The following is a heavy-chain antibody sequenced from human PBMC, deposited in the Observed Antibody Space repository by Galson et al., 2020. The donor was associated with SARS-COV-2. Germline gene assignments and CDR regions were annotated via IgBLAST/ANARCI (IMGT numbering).Heavy chain of an antibody. Sequence: SETLSLTCTVSGGSISSYYWSWIRQPPGKGLEWIGYIYYSGSTNYNPSLKSRVTISVDTSKNQFSLKLSSVTAADTAVYYCARAGEGGWTDYYYYYGMDVWGQGTTVTVSS. CDR2: IYYSGST. D-gene: IGHD6-19*01. J-gene: IGHJ6*02. V-gene: IGHV4-59*01. CDR1: GGSISSYY. CDR3: ARAGEGGWTDYYYYYGMDV.